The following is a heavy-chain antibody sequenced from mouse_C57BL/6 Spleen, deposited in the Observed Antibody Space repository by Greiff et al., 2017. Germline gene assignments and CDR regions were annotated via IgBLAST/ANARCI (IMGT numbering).Heavy chain of an antibody. Sequence: QVQLQQPGAELVMPGASVKLSCKASGYTFTSYWMHWVKQRPGQGLEWIGEIDPSDSYTNYNQKFKGKSTLTVDKSSSTAYMQLSSLTSEDSAVYYCARREGSNYNYAMDYWGQGTSVTVSS. CDR1: GYTFTSYW. CDR3: ARREGSNYNYAMDY. V-gene: IGHV1-69*01. J-gene: IGHJ4*01. D-gene: IGHD2-5*01. CDR2: IDPSDSYT.